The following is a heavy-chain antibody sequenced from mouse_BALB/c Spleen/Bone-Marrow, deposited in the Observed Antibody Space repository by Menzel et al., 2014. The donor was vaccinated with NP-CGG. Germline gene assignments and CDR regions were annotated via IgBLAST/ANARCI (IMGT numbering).Heavy chain of an antibody. CDR3: TRGRTRDFDY. J-gene: IGHJ2*01. V-gene: IGHV1S81*02. CDR1: GYTFTSYY. Sequence: LQESGAELVKPGASVKLSCKASGYTFTSYYMYWVKQRPGQGLEWIGEINPSNGGTNFNEKFKSRATLTVDKSSSTAYMQLSSLTSEDSAVYYCTRGRTRDFDYWGQGTTLTVPS. CDR2: INPSNGGT.